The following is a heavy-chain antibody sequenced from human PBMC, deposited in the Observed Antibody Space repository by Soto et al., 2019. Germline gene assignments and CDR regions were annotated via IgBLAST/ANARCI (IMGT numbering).Heavy chain of an antibody. CDR3: ARSAAPDYYYGSGSYYKSPYYYGMDV. D-gene: IGHD3-10*01. CDR1: GGSFSGYY. V-gene: IGHV4-34*01. CDR2: INHSGST. Sequence: SETLSLTCAVYGGSFSGYYWSWIRQPPGKGLEWIGEINHSGSTNYNPSLKSRVTISVDTSKNQFSLKLSSVTAADTAVYYCARSAAPDYYYGSGSYYKSPYYYGMDVWGQGTTVTVSS. J-gene: IGHJ6*02.